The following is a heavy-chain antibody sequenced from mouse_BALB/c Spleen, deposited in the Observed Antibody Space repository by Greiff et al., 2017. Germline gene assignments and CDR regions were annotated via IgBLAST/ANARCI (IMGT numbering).Heavy chain of an antibody. D-gene: IGHD3-3*01. CDR1: GFTFSSYA. V-gene: IGHV5-9-4*01. Sequence: DVQLVESGGGLVKPGGSLKLSCAASGFTFSSYAMSWVRQSPEKRLEWVAEISSGGSYTYYPDTVTGRFTISRDNAKNTLYLEMSSLRSEDTAMYYCARGDTSSGFAYWGQGTLVTVSA. CDR2: ISSGGSYT. CDR3: ARGDTSSGFAY. J-gene: IGHJ3*01.